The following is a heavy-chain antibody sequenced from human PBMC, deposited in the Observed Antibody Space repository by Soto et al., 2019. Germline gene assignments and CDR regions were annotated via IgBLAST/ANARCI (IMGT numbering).Heavy chain of an antibody. CDR1: GLTFSSYG. D-gene: IGHD2-15*01. J-gene: IGHJ4*02. CDR2: INSDGSST. V-gene: IGHV3-74*01. CDR3: VRTSLVVAAATREDY. Sequence: EVQLVESGGGLVQPGGSLRLPCAASGLTFSSYGLPWFGQAQGKGLVWVSRINSDGSSTSYADSVKGRFTISRDNAKNTLYLQMNSLRAEDTAVYYCVRTSLVVAAATREDYWGQGTLVTVSS.